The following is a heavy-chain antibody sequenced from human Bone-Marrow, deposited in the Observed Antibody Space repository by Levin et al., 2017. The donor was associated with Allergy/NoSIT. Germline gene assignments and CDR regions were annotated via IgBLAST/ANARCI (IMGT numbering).Heavy chain of an antibody. CDR1: GYTFTDYF. V-gene: IGHV1-2*04. J-gene: IGHJ4*02. CDR2: INPNNGGT. CDR3: ARGLSRSFGSGWIPDY. D-gene: IGHD3-3*01. Sequence: ASVKVSCEASGYTFTDYFLHWVRQAPGQGLEWMGWINPNNGGTNYAQKFQAWVTMTRDTSISTAYMELSRLRSDDTAVYYCARGLSRSFGSGWIPDYWGQGTLVTVSS.